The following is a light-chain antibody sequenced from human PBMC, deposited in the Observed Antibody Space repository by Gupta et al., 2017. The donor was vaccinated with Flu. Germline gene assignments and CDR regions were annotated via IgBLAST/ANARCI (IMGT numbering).Light chain of an antibody. CDR2: RAS. J-gene: IGKJ2*01. CDR3: LQYSNLANA. Sequence: RATLSCRASRSVRSSYLAWYQQKPGQAPRLLIYRASSRATGVPDRFSGSGSGTDFTLKISRLEAEDFAVYYCLQYSNLANAFGQGTNLEIK. CDR1: RSVRSSY. V-gene: IGKV3-20*01.